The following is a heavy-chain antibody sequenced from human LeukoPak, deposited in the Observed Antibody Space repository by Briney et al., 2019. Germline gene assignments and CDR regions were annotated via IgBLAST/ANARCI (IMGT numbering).Heavy chain of an antibody. CDR3: AKDGEWELPTPYYFDY. CDR1: GFTFSSYG. CDR2: IRYDGTNK. V-gene: IGHV3-30*02. Sequence: PGGSLRLSCAASGFTFSSYGMHWVRQAPGKGLEWVAFIRYDGTNKYYADSVKGRFTISRDNSKNTLYLQMNSLRAEDTAVYYCAKDGEWELPTPYYFDYWGQGTLVTVSS. D-gene: IGHD1-26*01. J-gene: IGHJ4*02.